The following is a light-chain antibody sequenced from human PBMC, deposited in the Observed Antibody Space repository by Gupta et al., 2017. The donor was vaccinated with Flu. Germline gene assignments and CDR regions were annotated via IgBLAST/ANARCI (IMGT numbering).Light chain of an antibody. CDR3: QGWDRSIDNYV. CDR1: NIGSKG. CDR2: NNS. Sequence: SITGSRNNIGSKGVNWYQHKPVHPPILWFYNNSKRRSGTPARFSAANSGTTATLTINGVDAGDESDYYCQGWDRSIDNYVFGVGTKVTVL. J-gene: IGLJ1*01. V-gene: IGLV3-21*02.